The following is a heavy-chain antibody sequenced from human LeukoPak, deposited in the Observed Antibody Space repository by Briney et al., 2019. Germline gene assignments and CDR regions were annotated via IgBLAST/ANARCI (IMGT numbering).Heavy chain of an antibody. J-gene: IGHJ4*02. D-gene: IGHD4-11*01. V-gene: IGHV3-7*01. CDR1: GFTFSSYW. CDR2: INQDGREK. CDR3: ARDPRTVVFDY. Sequence: PGGSLRLSCTASGFTFSSYWMSWVRQAPGKGLEWVANINQDGREKHSVDSVKGRFTVSRDNARNSLYLQMNSLRAEDTAVYYCARDPRTVVFDYWGQGTLVTVSS.